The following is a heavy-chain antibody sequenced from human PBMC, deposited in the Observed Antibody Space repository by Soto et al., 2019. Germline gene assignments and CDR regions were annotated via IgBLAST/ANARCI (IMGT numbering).Heavy chain of an antibody. V-gene: IGHV4-4*07. CDR3: GRNPSGIFTDSYYFDY. CDR1: GGSISGNY. D-gene: IGHD3-10*01. J-gene: IGHJ4*02. CDR2: IYTTGST. Sequence: SETLSLTCNVSGGSISGNYWNWIRQPAGKGLEWIGRIYTTGSTNYNPSLKGRVTLSIDKSKNQFSLRLTSVTAADTAVYYCGRNPSGIFTDSYYFDYWGRGTLVTVSS.